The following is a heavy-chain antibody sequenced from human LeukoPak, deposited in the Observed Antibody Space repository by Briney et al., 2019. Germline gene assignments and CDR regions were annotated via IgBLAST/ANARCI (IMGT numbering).Heavy chain of an antibody. CDR3: ARVVGSGSYDY. CDR1: GFTFSSYS. D-gene: IGHD3-10*01. V-gene: IGHV3-21*01. CDR2: ISSSSSYI. Sequence: GGSLRLSCAASGFTFSSYSMNWVRQAPGKGLEWVSSISSSSSYIYYADSVKGRFTISRDTAKTSLYLQMNSLRAEDTAVYYCARVVGSGSYDYWGQGTLVTVSS. J-gene: IGHJ4*02.